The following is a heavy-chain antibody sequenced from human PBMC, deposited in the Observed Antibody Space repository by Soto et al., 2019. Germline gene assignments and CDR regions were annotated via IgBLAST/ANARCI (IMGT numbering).Heavy chain of an antibody. CDR1: GFNFKKFA. V-gene: IGHV3-23*01. Sequence: GGSLRLSCEASGFNFKKFAMGWVRQAPGEGLEWVSGISCCGGSTFYADSVKGRFSLARDDSKNTLSLQLNSLRVEDTAHYYCAKADGEKWLITHLDNWGQGTQVTVSS. D-gene: IGHD6-19*01. CDR2: ISCCGGST. CDR3: AKADGEKWLITHLDN. J-gene: IGHJ1*01.